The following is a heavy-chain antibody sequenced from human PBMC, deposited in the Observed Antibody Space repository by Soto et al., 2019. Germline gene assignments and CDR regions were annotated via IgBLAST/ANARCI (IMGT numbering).Heavy chain of an antibody. CDR1: GGSISSGGYY. CDR2: IYYSGST. Sequence: SETLSLTCTVSGGSISSGGYYWSWIRQHPGKGLEWIGYIYYSGSTYYNPSLKSRVTISVDTSKNQFSLKLSSVTAADTAVYYCATKGYCSDGSCYSGYDAFDIWGQGTMVTVSS. CDR3: ATKGYCSDGSCYSGYDAFDI. J-gene: IGHJ3*02. V-gene: IGHV4-31*03. D-gene: IGHD2-15*01.